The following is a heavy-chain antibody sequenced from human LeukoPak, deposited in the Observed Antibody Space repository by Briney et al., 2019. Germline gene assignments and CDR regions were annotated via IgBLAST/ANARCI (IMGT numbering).Heavy chain of an antibody. Sequence: ASVKVSCKASGYTFTSYYMHWVRQAPGQGLEWMGIINPNGGSTSYAQKFQGRVTMTRDTSTSTVYMELSSLRSEDTAVYYCARDSKTNGVLFLGNYYYGMDVWGQGTTVTVSS. V-gene: IGHV1-46*01. J-gene: IGHJ6*02. CDR1: GYTFTSYY. CDR2: INPNGGST. CDR3: ARDSKTNGVLFLGNYYYGMDV. D-gene: IGHD2-8*01.